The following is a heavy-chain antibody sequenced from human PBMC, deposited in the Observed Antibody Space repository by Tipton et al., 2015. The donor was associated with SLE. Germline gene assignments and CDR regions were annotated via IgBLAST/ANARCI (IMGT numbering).Heavy chain of an antibody. CDR1: GGSISSYY. Sequence: TLSLTCTVSGGSISSYYWSWIRQPPGKGLEWIGYIYYSGSTNYNPSLKSRVTISVDTSKNQFSLKLSSVTAADTAVYYCARDSTLVYYYGLDVWGQGTTVTVSS. CDR2: IYYSGST. CDR3: ARDSTLVYYYGLDV. D-gene: IGHD2-8*02. J-gene: IGHJ6*02. V-gene: IGHV4-59*01.